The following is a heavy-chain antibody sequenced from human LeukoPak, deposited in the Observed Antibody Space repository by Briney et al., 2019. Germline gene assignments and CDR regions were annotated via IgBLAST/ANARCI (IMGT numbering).Heavy chain of an antibody. V-gene: IGHV3-48*02. CDR3: ARVGSSWLNFDY. D-gene: IGHD6-13*01. Sequence: GGSLRLSCAASGFTFSSYSMNWVRQAPGKGLEWVSYISGSSGTISYADSVKGRFTISRDNANNSLYLQMNSLRDEDTAIYYCARVGSSWLNFDYWGQGTLVTVSS. J-gene: IGHJ4*02. CDR1: GFTFSSYS. CDR2: ISGSSGTI.